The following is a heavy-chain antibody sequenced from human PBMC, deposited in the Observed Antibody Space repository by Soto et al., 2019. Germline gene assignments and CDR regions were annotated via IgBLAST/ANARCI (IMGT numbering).Heavy chain of an antibody. CDR1: GASINSYY. V-gene: IGHV4-59*12. CDR2: IYYTGTT. Sequence: ETLSLTCTVSGASINSYYWSWIRQPPGKGLEWIAFIYYTGTTDYSPSLKGRVTISVDTSTNQFSLRLSSVTAADTAVYYCARDAHVGGYYDILTGYSYYYGMDVWGQGTTVTVSS. CDR3: ARDAHVGGYYDILTGYSYYYGMDV. D-gene: IGHD3-9*01. J-gene: IGHJ6*02.